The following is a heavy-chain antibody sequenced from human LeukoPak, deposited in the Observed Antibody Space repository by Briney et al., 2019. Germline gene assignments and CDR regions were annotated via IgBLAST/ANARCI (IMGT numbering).Heavy chain of an antibody. CDR1: GFTFSDYS. D-gene: IGHD1-1*01. V-gene: IGHV3-21*01. Sequence: GGSLRLSCAASGFTFSDYSMNWVRKAPGKGLEWVSSISRRSRHVYYAGSVQGRFTISRDNAENSLYLQMNSLRAEDMAVYFCVRDLMGSGSTTAYLHHWGQGTLVTVSS. J-gene: IGHJ1*01. CDR3: VRDLMGSGSTTAYLHH. CDR2: ISRRSRHV.